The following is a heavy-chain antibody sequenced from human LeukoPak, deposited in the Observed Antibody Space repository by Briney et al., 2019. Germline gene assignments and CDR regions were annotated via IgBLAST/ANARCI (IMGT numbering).Heavy chain of an antibody. D-gene: IGHD3-22*01. CDR1: GFTFSSYW. CDR2: IKQDGSEK. V-gene: IGHV3-7*01. Sequence: PGGSLRLSCAASGFTFSSYWMSWVRQAPGKGLEWVANIKQDGSEKYYVDSVKGRFTISRDNAKNSLYLQMNSLRAEDTAVYYCARSFESTYYYDSSGSSFDYWGQGTLVTVSS. CDR3: ARSFESTYYYDSSGSSFDY. J-gene: IGHJ4*02.